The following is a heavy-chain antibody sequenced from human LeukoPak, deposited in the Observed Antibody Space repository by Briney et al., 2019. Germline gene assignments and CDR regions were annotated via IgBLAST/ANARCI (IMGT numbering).Heavy chain of an antibody. CDR3: AKLEQYSYSYMDV. CDR1: GGSISSYY. J-gene: IGHJ6*03. D-gene: IGHD3-3*02. Sequence: SGTLSLTCTVSGGSISSYYWSWIRQPPGKGLEWIGYIYYSGSTNYNPSLKSRVTISVDTSKNQYSLKLSSVTAAETAVYYCAKLEQYSYSYMDVWGKGTTVTVSS. CDR2: IYYSGST. V-gene: IGHV4-59*01.